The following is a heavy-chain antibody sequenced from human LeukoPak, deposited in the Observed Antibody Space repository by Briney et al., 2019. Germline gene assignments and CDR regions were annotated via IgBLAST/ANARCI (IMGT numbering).Heavy chain of an antibody. D-gene: IGHD2-2*01. V-gene: IGHV3-73*01. CDR2: IRTKANSYAT. J-gene: IGHJ6*02. Sequence: GGSLKLSCAASGFTFSGSVMNWVRQASGKGLEWVGRIRTKANSYATLYAASVKGRFTISRDDSKNTAYLQMNSLKTGDTAVYYCSRPCLSCYYGMDVWGQGTTVTVSS. CDR3: SRPCLSCYYGMDV. CDR1: GFTFSGSV.